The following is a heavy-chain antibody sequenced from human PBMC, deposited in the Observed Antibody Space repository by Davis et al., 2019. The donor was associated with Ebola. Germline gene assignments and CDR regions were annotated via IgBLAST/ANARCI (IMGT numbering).Heavy chain of an antibody. V-gene: IGHV1-18*01. CDR3: ARARRVGATGLDYFDY. D-gene: IGHD1-26*01. J-gene: IGHJ4*02. CDR1: GYTFTSYG. Sequence: ASVKVSCKASGYTFTSYGISWVRQAPGQGLEWMGWISAYNGNTNYAQKLQGRVTMTTDTSTSTAYMELRSLRSDDTAVYYCARARRVGATGLDYFDYWGQGTLVTVSS. CDR2: ISAYNGNT.